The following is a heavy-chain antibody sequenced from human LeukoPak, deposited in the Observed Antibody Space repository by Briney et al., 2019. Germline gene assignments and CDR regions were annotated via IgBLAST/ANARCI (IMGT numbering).Heavy chain of an antibody. V-gene: IGHV5-51*01. CDR3: ARFRPRNYYDSSGAMDY. D-gene: IGHD3-22*01. CDR2: IYPGDSDT. CDR1: GYSFTSYW. J-gene: IGHJ4*02. Sequence: GESLKISFKGSGYSFTSYWIAWVRQMPGKGLEWMGIIYPGDSDTRYSPSFQGQVTISADKSISTAYLQWSSLKASDTAMYYCARFRPRNYYDSSGAMDYWGQGTLVTVSS.